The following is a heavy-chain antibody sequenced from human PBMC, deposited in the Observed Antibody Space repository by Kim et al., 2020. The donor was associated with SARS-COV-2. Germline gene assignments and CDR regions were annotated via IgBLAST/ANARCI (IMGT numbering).Heavy chain of an antibody. V-gene: IGHV3-30*04. J-gene: IGHJ6*01. CDR1: GFTFSSYA. CDR2: ISYDGSNK. Sequence: GGSLRLSCAASGFTFSSYAMHWVRQAPGKGLEWVAVISYDGSNKYYADSVKGRFTISRDNSKNTLYLQMNSLRAEDTAVYYCAGGYSYGYYYYYGMDVWG. D-gene: IGHD5-18*01. CDR3: AGGYSYGYYYYYGMDV.